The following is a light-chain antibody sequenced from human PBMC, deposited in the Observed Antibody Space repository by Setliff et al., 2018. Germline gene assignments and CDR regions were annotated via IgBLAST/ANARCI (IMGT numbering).Light chain of an antibody. Sequence: QSALTQPASVSGSPGQSITISCTGTSRDVGKYNLVSWFQQHPGKAPKLIIYEVNKRPSGVFNRFSGSKSGNTASLTVSGLQAEDEADYYCCSYTGRSYVFGSGTKVTVL. CDR1: SRDVGKYNL. V-gene: IGLV2-23*02. CDR2: EVN. CDR3: CSYTGRSYV. J-gene: IGLJ1*01.